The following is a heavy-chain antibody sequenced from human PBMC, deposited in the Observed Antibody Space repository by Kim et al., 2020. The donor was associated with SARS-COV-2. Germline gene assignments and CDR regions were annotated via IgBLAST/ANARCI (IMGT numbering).Heavy chain of an antibody. Sequence: AEEVKGRFTVSRDRAKNSLYLNMKNLRVEDTAVYYCASDLAYGDFHYYFDYWGQGTLVTVS. D-gene: IGHD4-17*01. V-gene: IGHV3-21*06. J-gene: IGHJ4*02. CDR3: ASDLAYGDFHYYFDY.